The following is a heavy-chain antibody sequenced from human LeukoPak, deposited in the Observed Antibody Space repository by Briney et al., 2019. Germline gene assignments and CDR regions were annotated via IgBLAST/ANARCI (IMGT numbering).Heavy chain of an antibody. CDR2: IYYSGST. CDR3: ARGYDDWKIPHWFDP. J-gene: IGHJ5*02. Sequence: SETLSLTCTVSGGSISSGGYYWSWIRQHPGKGLEWIGYIYYSGSTCYNPSLKSRVTISVDTSKNQFSLKLSSVTAADTAVYYCARGYDDWKIPHWFDPWGQGTLVTVSS. D-gene: IGHD1-1*01. V-gene: IGHV4-31*03. CDR1: GGSISSGGYY.